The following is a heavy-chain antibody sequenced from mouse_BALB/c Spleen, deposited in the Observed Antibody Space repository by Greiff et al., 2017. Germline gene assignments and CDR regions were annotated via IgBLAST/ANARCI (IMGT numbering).Heavy chain of an antibody. D-gene: IGHD2-4*01. CDR1: GFSLSTSGMG. CDR2: IYWDDDK. Sequence: QVTLKVSGPGILQPSQTLSLTCSFSGFSLSTSGMGVSWIRQPSGKGLEWLAHIYWDDDKRYNPSLKSRLTISKDTSRNQVFLKITSVDSADTATYYCARRGADYPWFAYWGQGTLVTVSA. V-gene: IGHV8-12*01. CDR3: ARRGADYPWFAY. J-gene: IGHJ3*01.